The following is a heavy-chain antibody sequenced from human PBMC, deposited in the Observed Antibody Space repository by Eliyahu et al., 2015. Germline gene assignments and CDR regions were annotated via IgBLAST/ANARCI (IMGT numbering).Heavy chain of an antibody. Sequence: LGRTYYRSKWYNDYAVSVKSRITINPDTSKNQFSLQLNSVTPEDTAVYYCARWSAVGAAFAAWGQGTLVTVSS. J-gene: IGHJ5*02. CDR2: TYYRSKWYN. CDR3: ARWSAVGAAFAA. D-gene: IGHD1-26*01. V-gene: IGHV6-1*01.